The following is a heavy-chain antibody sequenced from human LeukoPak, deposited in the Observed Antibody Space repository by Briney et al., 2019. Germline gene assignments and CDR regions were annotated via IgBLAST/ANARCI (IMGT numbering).Heavy chain of an antibody. CDR3: TTQTRGYSGYGLY. J-gene: IGHJ4*02. CDR2: IRSKAYGGTT. V-gene: IGHV3-49*04. CDR1: GFTFGDYA. Sequence: GGSLRLSCTASGFTFGDYAMSWVRQAPGKGLEWVGFIRSKAYGGTTEYAASVKGRFTISRDDSKSIAYLQMNSLKTEDTAVYYCTTQTRGYSGYGLYWGQGTLVTVSS. D-gene: IGHD5-12*01.